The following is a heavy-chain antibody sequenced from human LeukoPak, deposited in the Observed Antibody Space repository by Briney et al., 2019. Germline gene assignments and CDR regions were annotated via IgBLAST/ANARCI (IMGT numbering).Heavy chain of an antibody. J-gene: IGHJ3*02. Sequence: GGSLRLSCAASGFTFSSYAMSWVRQAPGKGLEWVSAISGSGGSTYYADSVKGRFTISRDNSKNTLYLQMNSLRAEDTAVYFRAKGGSRSVDSFYIWGQGTMVTVSS. CDR3: AKGGSRSVDSFYI. V-gene: IGHV3-23*01. D-gene: IGHD1-26*01. CDR1: GFTFSSYA. CDR2: ISGSGGST.